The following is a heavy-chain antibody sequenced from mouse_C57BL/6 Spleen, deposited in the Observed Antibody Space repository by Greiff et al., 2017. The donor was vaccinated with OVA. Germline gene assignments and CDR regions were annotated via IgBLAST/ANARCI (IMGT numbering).Heavy chain of an antibody. D-gene: IGHD3-2*02. CDR2: ISRGSSTI. CDR1: GFTFSDYG. J-gene: IGHJ4*01. V-gene: IGHV5-17*01. CDR3: ARQSSGYPYAMDY. Sequence: EVHLVESGGGLVKPGGSLKLSCAASGFTFSDYGMHWVRQAPEKGLEWVAYISRGSSTIYYADTVKGRFTISRDNAKNTLFLQMTSLRSEDTAMEYCARQSSGYPYAMDYWGQGTSVTVSS.